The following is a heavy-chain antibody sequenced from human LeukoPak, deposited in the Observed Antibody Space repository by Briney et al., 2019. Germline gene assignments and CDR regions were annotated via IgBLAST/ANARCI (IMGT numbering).Heavy chain of an antibody. Sequence: PSETLSLTCTVSGGYISTYYWSWIRQPPGKGLEWIAFIYSSGDINYNPSLRSRASISLDTSKNLCSLRLTSVTAADTAVYYCARHVIYSGGYSYWFDPWGLGTLVTVSS. D-gene: IGHD1-26*01. J-gene: IGHJ5*02. V-gene: IGHV4-59*08. CDR2: IYSSGDI. CDR3: ARHVIYSGGYSYWFDP. CDR1: GGYISTYY.